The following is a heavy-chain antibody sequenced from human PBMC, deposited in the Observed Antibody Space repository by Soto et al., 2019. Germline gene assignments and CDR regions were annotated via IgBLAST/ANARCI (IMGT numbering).Heavy chain of an antibody. V-gene: IGHV5-51*01. CDR1: GYSFTSYW. CDR3: ARHYDCSGGSCANYYYGMDV. CDR2: IYPGDSDT. Sequence: GESLKISCKGSGYSFTSYWIGWVRQMPGKGLEWMGIIYPGDSDTRYSPSFQGQVTISADKSISTAYLQWSSLKASDTAMYYCARHYDCSGGSCANYYYGMDVWRQGTTVTVSS. J-gene: IGHJ6*02. D-gene: IGHD2-15*01.